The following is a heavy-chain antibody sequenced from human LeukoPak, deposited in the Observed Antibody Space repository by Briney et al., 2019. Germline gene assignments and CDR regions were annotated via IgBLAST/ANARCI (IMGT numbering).Heavy chain of an antibody. Sequence: GGSLRLSCAASGFTFSSYGMHWVRQAPGKGLEWVAFIRYDGSNKYYADSVKGRFTISRDNSKNTLYLQMNSLRAEDTAVCYCAKDEDSSSWYWSSGWYYFDYWGQGTLVTVSS. CDR2: IRYDGSNK. CDR3: AKDEDSSSWYWSSGWYYFDY. J-gene: IGHJ4*02. V-gene: IGHV3-30*02. CDR1: GFTFSSYG. D-gene: IGHD6-13*01.